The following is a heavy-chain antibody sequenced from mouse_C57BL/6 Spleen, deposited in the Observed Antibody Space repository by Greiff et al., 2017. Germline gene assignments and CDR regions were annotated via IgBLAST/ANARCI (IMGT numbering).Heavy chain of an antibody. CDR2: IYPGSGST. Sequence: QVQLQQPGAELVKPGASVKMSCKASGYTFTSYWITWVKQRPGQGLWWIGEIYPGSGSTNYNEKFKSTATLTVDTSSSTAYMQLSSLTSEDSAVYYCARDQRQLRPYFDVWGTGTTVTVSS. CDR3: ARDQRQLRPYFDV. D-gene: IGHD3-2*02. J-gene: IGHJ1*03. CDR1: GYTFTSYW. V-gene: IGHV1-55*01.